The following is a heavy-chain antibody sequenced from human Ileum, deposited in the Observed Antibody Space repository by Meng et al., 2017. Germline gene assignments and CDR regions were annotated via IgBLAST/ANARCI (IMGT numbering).Heavy chain of an antibody. CDR3: ARIDYGGNGIEKYYFDY. CDR2: IHHSGST. D-gene: IGHD4-23*01. J-gene: IGHJ4*02. Sequence: QAQRQEPVPGLGEPWGTLSLTCAVSGGSISSTYWWTWVRQAAGKGLEWIGEIHHSGSTNYNPSLKSRVTISVDKSKNQFSLNLRSVTAADTAVYYCARIDYGGNGIEKYYFDYWGQGTLVTVSS. CDR1: GGSISSTYW. V-gene: IGHV4-4*02.